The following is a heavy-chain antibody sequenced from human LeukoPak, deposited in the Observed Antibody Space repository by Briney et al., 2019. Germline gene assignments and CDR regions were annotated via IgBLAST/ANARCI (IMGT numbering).Heavy chain of an antibody. CDR2: INPNSGGT. J-gene: IGHJ4*02. Sequence: ASVKVSCKASGYTFTGYYMHWVRQAPGQGLEWMGWINPNSGGTNYAQKFQGRVTMTRDTSISTAYMELSRLRPDDTAVYYCARGRIAVAGIDYWGQGTLVTVSS. V-gene: IGHV1-2*02. CDR1: GYTFTGYY. D-gene: IGHD6-19*01. CDR3: ARGRIAVAGIDY.